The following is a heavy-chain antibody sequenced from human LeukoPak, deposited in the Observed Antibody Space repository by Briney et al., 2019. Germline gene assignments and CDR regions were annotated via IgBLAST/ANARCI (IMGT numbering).Heavy chain of an antibody. CDR1: GYSFTSYW. CDR2: IYPGDSDT. CDR3: ARQEDCSSTSCYPGYWFDP. D-gene: IGHD2-2*01. V-gene: IGHV5-51*01. J-gene: IGHJ5*02. Sequence: PGESLKISCKGSGYSFTSYWIGWVRQMPGKGLEWMGIIYPGDSDTRYSPSFQGQVTISADKSISTAYPQWSSLKASDTAMYYCARQEDCSSTSCYPGYWFDPWGQGTLVTVSS.